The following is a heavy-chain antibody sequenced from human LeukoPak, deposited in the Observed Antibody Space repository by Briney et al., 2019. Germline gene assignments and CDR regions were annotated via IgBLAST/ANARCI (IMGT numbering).Heavy chain of an antibody. D-gene: IGHD3-22*01. CDR3: SRAHWGRYYDSSGYYYEADWFDP. V-gene: IGHV3-48*03. CDR1: GFTFSSYE. J-gene: IGHJ5*02. Sequence: GGSLRLSCAASGFTFSSYEMNWVRQAPGKGLEWVSYISSSGSTIYCADSVKGRFTISRDNAKTSLYLQMNSLRAEDMAVYYCSRAHWGRYYDSSGYYYEADWFDPWGQGTLVTVSS. CDR2: ISSSGSTI.